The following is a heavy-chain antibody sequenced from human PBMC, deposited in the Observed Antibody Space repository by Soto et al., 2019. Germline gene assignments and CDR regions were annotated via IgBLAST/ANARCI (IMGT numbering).Heavy chain of an antibody. V-gene: IGHV3-23*01. CDR1: GFTFSSYA. CDR2: ISGSGGST. J-gene: IGHJ4*02. D-gene: IGHD2-8*01. Sequence: GALRLSCAASGFTFSSYAMSWVRQAPGKGLEWVSAISGSGGSTYCADSVKGRFTISRDNSKNTLYLQMNSLRAEDTAVYYCAKDSVYATYYWGQGTLVTVSS. CDR3: AKDSVYATYY.